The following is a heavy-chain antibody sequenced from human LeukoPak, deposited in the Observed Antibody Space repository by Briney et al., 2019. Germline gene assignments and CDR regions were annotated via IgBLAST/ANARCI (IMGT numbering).Heavy chain of an antibody. Sequence: GGSLRLSCAASGFTFSDYYMSWIRQAPGKGLEWVAVISYDGSNKYYADSVKGRFTISRDNSKNTLYLQMNSLRAEDTAVYYCARDPTHPDSSGWYYFDYWGQGTLVTVSS. CDR3: ARDPTHPDSSGWYYFDY. V-gene: IGHV3-30-3*01. CDR1: GFTFSDYY. J-gene: IGHJ4*02. D-gene: IGHD6-19*01. CDR2: ISYDGSNK.